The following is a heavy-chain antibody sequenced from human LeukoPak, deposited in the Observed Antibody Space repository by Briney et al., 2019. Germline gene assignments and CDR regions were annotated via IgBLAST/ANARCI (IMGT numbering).Heavy chain of an antibody. J-gene: IGHJ6*02. D-gene: IGHD1-26*01. CDR2: ISGDGGST. V-gene: IGHV3-43*02. CDR1: GFTFDDYA. CDR3: AGGSYYYYYYGMDV. Sequence: QPGGSLRLSCAASGFTFDDYAMHWVRQAPGKGLEWVSLISGDGGSTYYADSVKDRFTISRDNSKNSLYLQMNSLRTEDTALYYCAGGSYYYYYYGMDVWGQGTTVTVSS.